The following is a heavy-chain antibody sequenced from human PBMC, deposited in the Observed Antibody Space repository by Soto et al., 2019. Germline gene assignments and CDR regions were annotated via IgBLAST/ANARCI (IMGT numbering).Heavy chain of an antibody. D-gene: IGHD2-2*01. CDR1: GYTFTSYA. J-gene: IGHJ3*02. CDR3: ATGYCSSTSCYDAFDI. CDR2: INAGNGNT. Sequence: GASVKVSCKASGYTFTSYAMHWVRQAPGQRLEWMGWINAGNGNTKYSQKFQGRVTITRDTPASTAYMELSSLRSEDTAVYYCATGYCSSTSCYDAFDIWGQGTMVTVSS. V-gene: IGHV1-3*01.